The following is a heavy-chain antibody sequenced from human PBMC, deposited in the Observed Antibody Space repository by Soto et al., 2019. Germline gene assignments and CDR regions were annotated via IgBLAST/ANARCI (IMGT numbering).Heavy chain of an antibody. J-gene: IGHJ4*02. Sequence: SQTLSLTCVISGDRVSSKSAGWNWIRQSPSRGLEWLGRTYFRSKWYEDYAISVKSRITIDPDTPKNSLYLHMNSLRVEDTAVYYCAAYLTSTWNSDFDYWGQGALVTVSS. CDR2: TYFRSKWYE. V-gene: IGHV6-1*01. D-gene: IGHD1-7*01. CDR1: GDRVSSKSAG. CDR3: AAYLTSTWNSDFDY.